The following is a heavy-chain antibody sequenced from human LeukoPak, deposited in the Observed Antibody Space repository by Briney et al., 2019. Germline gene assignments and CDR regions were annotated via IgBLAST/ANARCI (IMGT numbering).Heavy chain of an antibody. CDR3: ARGFNGSYYGGSYYHSMVV. J-gene: IGHJ6*03. CDR1: SDSIGRYY. V-gene: IGHV4-59*01. D-gene: IGHD1-26*01. Sequence: SSETLSLTCTVSSDSIGRYYWSWIRQPPEKGLEWMGYNYHSGSTNYNPSLKSRVTISVDTSKNHFSLKLSSMTAADTAVYYCARGFNGSYYGGSYYHSMVVWGKRTTVTVSS. CDR2: NYHSGST.